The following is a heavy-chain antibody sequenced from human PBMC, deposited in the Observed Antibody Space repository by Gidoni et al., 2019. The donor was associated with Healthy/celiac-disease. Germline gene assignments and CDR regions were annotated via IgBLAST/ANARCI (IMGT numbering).Heavy chain of an antibody. J-gene: IGHJ4*02. V-gene: IGHV6-1*01. Sequence: SSSRGLEWLGRTYYRSKWYNDYAVSVKSRITINPDTSKNQFSLQLNSVTPEDTAVYYCARDQGVAGTSYYFDYWGQGTLVTVSS. CDR3: ARDQGVAGTSYYFDY. D-gene: IGHD6-19*01. CDR2: TYYRSKWYN.